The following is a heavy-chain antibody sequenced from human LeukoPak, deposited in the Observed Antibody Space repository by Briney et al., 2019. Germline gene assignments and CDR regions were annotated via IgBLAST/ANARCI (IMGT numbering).Heavy chain of an antibody. CDR3: ARGAFLRAVVVGATTSPPMPYDF. V-gene: IGHV1-8*01. Sequence: GASVKVSCKASGYTFTSYDINWVRQATGQGLEWMGWMNPNNGNTGYAQKFQGRVTMIRNTSISTAYMELSSLGSEDTAVYYCARGAFLRAVVVGATTSPPMPYDFWGQGALVTVSS. CDR2: MNPNNGNT. D-gene: IGHD2-15*01. J-gene: IGHJ4*02. CDR1: GYTFTSYD.